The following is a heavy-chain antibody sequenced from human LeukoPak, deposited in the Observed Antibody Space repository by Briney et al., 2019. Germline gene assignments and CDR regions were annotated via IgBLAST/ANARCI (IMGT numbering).Heavy chain of an antibody. CDR3: AREGMATINIDY. CDR1: GGTFSSYT. V-gene: IGHV1-69*10. Sequence: GASVKVSCKASGGTFSSYTISWVRQAPGRGLEWMGGIIPILGIANYAQKFQGRVTITADKSTSTAYMELSSLRSEDTAVYYCAREGMATINIDYWGQGTLVTVSS. J-gene: IGHJ4*02. D-gene: IGHD5-24*01. CDR2: IIPILGIA.